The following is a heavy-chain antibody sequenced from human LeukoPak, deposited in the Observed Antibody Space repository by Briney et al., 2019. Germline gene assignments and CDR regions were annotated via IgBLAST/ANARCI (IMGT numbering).Heavy chain of an antibody. CDR3: AKYAGGTMMDH. CDR1: GGSISNSRFY. J-gene: IGHJ4*02. CDR2: VSHSGTT. D-gene: IGHD1/OR15-1a*01. Sequence: PSETLSLTCTVSGGSISNSRFYWGWIRQPPGKGLEWIGSVSHSGTTYYNPSLKSRVTISADTSQNQLSLKLNSVTAADTAVYYCAKYAGGTMMDHWGQGALVTVSS. V-gene: IGHV4-39*01.